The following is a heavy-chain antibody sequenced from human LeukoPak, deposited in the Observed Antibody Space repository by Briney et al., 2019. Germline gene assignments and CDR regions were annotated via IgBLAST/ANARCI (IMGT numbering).Heavy chain of an antibody. CDR1: GFTFRTYA. D-gene: IGHD3-22*01. J-gene: IGHJ4*02. CDR3: GIRDTSDYYVF. CDR2: TGSNGVT. Sequence: GGSLRLSCTGSGFTFRTYAFSWVRQAPGKGLEWVSATGSNGVTYYADAVKGRFTISRDNSKNALYLQMNGLRADDTAVYYCGIRDTSDYYVFWGQGTLVTVSS. V-gene: IGHV3-23*01.